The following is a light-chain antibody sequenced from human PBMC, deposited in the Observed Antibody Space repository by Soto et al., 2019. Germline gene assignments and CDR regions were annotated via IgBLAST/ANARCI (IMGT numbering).Light chain of an antibody. CDR2: EGS. V-gene: IGLV2-23*03. Sequence: QSVLTQPASVSGSPGQSITISCTGTSSDVGSYNFVSWYQQHPGKAPKLMIYEGSKRPSGVSNRFSGSKSGNTASLTISGLQAEDEADYYCCSYAGSSTFVAFGGGTKVTVL. CDR3: CSYAGSSTFVA. J-gene: IGLJ2*01. CDR1: SSDVGSYNF.